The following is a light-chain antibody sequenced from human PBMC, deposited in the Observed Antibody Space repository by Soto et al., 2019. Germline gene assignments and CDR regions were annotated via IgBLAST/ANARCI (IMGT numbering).Light chain of an antibody. CDR2: DVT. CDR1: SSDVGGYNY. CDR3: TAYTTSSPYLV. J-gene: IGLJ3*02. Sequence: QSALTQPASVSGSPGQSITISCTGTSSDVGGYNYVSWYQHHPGKAPKLMIYDVTNRPSGVSNRFSGAKSGNTASLTISGLQAEDEADYYCTAYTTSSPYLVFGGGTPLTVL. V-gene: IGLV2-14*03.